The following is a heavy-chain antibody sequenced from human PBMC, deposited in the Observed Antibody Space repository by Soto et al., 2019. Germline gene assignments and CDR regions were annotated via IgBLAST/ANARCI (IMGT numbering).Heavy chain of an antibody. J-gene: IGHJ4*02. CDR3: ARDPLATIALDGYAGRTHP. Sequence: SETLSLTCAVYGGSFSGYYCSWIRQPPGKGPERIGEINHSGITNYNPSLKSPVTISVDTSKNQFSLKLRSVTAADTAAYYCARDPLATIALDGYAGRTHPWVQRTLVTDSS. V-gene: IGHV4-34*01. CDR2: INHSGIT. CDR1: GGSFSGYY. D-gene: IGHD5-12*01.